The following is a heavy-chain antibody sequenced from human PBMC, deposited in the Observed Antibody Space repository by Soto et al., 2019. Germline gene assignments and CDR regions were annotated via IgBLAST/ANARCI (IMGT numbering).Heavy chain of an antibody. CDR2: IGGSGGNT. V-gene: IGHV3-23*01. CDR1: GFTFSSHA. CDR3: AESFSGYSYGKFDY. J-gene: IGHJ4*02. D-gene: IGHD5-18*01. Sequence: EVQLLESGGDLVQPGGSLRLSCAASGFTFSSHATSWVRQAPGKGLEWVSGIGGSGGNTFYADSVMGRFTISRDISKNTLYLQMNSLRAEDTAVYYCAESFSGYSYGKFDYWGQGTPVTVSP.